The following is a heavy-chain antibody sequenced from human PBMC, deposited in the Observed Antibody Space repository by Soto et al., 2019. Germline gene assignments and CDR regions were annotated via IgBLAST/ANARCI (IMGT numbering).Heavy chain of an antibody. CDR3: ATAGNYRFDK. D-gene: IGHD1-1*01. Sequence: GWSLILSCAASAFSFSTSWMHWVRQAPGEGLVWVSRINPDGRTINYADSVKGRFTISRDNAKNTLYLQMNILRVEDTAVYFCATAGNYRFDKWGLGSLVTVSS. J-gene: IGHJ4*02. V-gene: IGHV3-74*01. CDR1: AFSFSTSW. CDR2: INPDGRTI.